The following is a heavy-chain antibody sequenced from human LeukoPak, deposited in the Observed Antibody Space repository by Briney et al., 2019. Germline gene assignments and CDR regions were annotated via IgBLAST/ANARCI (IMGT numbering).Heavy chain of an antibody. D-gene: IGHD2-2*01. CDR3: AKDIVATAETYYFDD. CDR1: GYTFSGYG. J-gene: IGHJ4*02. CDR2: ISGDGSNK. Sequence: GRSLRLSCADSGYTFSGYGMHWVRQAPGEGLEWVAVISGDGSNKFYAESVKGRFTISRDNFQNTLYLQMNSLRAEDTAVYYCAKDIVATAETYYFDDWGQGTLVTVSS. V-gene: IGHV3-30*18.